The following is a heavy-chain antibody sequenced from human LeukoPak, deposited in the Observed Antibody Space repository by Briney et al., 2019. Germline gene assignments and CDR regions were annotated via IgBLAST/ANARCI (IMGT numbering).Heavy chain of an antibody. CDR1: GFTFGSYG. D-gene: IGHD5-12*01. CDR2: VSGSAFST. CDR3: AKDTGSGYDYFSYYFDY. J-gene: IGHJ4*02. Sequence: GSLRLSCAASGFTFGSYGMSWVRQAPGKGLEWVSAVSGSAFSTYYADSVKGRFTISRDNSKDTLYLQMNTLRAEDTAVYYCAKDTGSGYDYFSYYFDYWGQGTLVTVSS. V-gene: IGHV3-23*01.